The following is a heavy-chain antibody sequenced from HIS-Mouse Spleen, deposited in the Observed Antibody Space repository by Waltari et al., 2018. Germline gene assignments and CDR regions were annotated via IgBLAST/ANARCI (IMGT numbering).Heavy chain of an antibody. CDR3: ARAVTITMIVVVWHDAFDI. Sequence: QLQLQESGPGLVKPSETLSLTCTVPGGSISSSSSNWGWIRQPPGKGLEWIGGIDYGGGPYNTPHLKSRVTISVATSKNQFSLKLSSVTAADTAVYYCARAVTITMIVVVWHDAFDIWGQGTMVTVSS. CDR1: GGSISSSSSN. V-gene: IGHV4-39*07. D-gene: IGHD3-22*01. J-gene: IGHJ3*02. CDR2: IDYGGGP.